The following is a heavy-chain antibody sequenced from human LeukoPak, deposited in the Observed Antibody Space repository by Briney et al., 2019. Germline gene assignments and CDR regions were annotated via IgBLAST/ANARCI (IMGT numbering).Heavy chain of an antibody. V-gene: IGHV1-2*02. CDR3: ARERHCSSTSCLYYYYGMDV. Sequence: ASVKVSCKASGYTFTGYYMHWVRQAPGQGLEWMGWINPNSGGTNYAQKFQGRVTMTRDTSISTAYMELSRLRSGDTAVYYCARERHCSSTSCLYYYYGMDVWGQGTTVTVSS. J-gene: IGHJ6*02. D-gene: IGHD2-2*01. CDR2: INPNSGGT. CDR1: GYTFTGYY.